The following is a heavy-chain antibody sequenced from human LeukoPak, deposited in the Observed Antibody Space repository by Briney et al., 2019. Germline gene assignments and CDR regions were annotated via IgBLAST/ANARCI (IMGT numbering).Heavy chain of an antibody. J-gene: IGHJ5*02. CDR3: ARDGYSSSWYSNNWFDP. CDR2: ISAYNGNT. CDR1: GYTFTIYG. V-gene: IGHV1-18*01. D-gene: IGHD6-13*01. Sequence: ASVKVSFKASGYTFTIYGISWVRQAPGQGLELMGLISAYNGNTNYAQKLQGRVTMTTDTSTSTAYMELRSLRSDDTAVYYCARDGYSSSWYSNNWFDPWGQGTLVTVSS.